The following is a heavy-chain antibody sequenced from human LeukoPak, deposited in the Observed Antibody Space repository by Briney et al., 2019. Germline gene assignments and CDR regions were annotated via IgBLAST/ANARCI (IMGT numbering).Heavy chain of an antibody. CDR1: GGSIRSSYYY. V-gene: IGHV4-61*01. D-gene: IGHD1-26*01. Sequence: PSETLSLTCTVSGGSIRSSYYYWSWIRQPPGKGLEWIGYIYHSGTTNYSPPLKGRATLSVDTSKNQISLRLTSVTAADTAVYYCARVDSGTYYMPFDYWGQGSLVTVSS. J-gene: IGHJ4*02. CDR3: ARVDSGTYYMPFDY. CDR2: IYHSGTT.